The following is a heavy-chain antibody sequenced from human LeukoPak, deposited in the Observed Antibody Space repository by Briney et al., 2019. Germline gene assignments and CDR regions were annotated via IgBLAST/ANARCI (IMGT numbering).Heavy chain of an antibody. V-gene: IGHV3-30*02. Sequence: PGGSLRLSCAASGFTFNNYGMHWVRQAPGKGLEWVAFIRYDGSNEYYAESVKGRFTISRDNSKNTLYLQMNSLRAEDTAVYYCAKDFRGCSDYWGQGTFVTVSS. CDR1: GFTFNNYG. J-gene: IGHJ4*02. CDR3: AKDFRGCSDY. CDR2: IRYDGSNE. D-gene: IGHD3-10*02.